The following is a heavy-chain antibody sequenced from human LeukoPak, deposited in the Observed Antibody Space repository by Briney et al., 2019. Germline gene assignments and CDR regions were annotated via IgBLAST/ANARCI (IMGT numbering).Heavy chain of an antibody. J-gene: IGHJ4*02. CDR1: GYTFTSYY. D-gene: IGHD4-17*01. V-gene: IGHV1-46*01. CDR2: INPSGGST. Sequence: ASVKGSCKASGYTFTSYYMHWVLQAPGQVLEWMGIINPSGGSTSYAQKFQGRVTMTMDTSTSTVYMELSSLRSEDTAVYYCARDPTYGDYGGFFDYWGQGTLVTVSS. CDR3: ARDPTYGDYGGFFDY.